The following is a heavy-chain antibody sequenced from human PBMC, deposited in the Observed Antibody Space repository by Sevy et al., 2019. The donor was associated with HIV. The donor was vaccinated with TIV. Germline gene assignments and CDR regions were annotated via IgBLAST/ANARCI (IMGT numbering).Heavy chain of an antibody. CDR3: ARCLLRGVPLTGPDGDY. V-gene: IGHV3-30-3*01. Sequence: GGSLRLSCAASGFTFGTYAMFWVRQAPGKGLEWVTLTSYDGSSKYYADSVKGRFTISRDNSKKTLYLQMNSLRAEDTAVYYCARCLLRGVPLTGPDGDYWGQGTLVTVSS. CDR2: TSYDGSSK. CDR1: GFTFGTYA. J-gene: IGHJ4*02. D-gene: IGHD3-9*01.